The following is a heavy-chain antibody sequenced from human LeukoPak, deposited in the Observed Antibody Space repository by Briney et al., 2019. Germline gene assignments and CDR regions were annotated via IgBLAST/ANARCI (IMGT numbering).Heavy chain of an antibody. Sequence: PGGSLRLSCAASGFTFSSYGMHWVRQAPGKGLEWMAFIRYDGSNKYYADSVKGRFTISRDNSKNTLYLQMNSLRAEDTAVHYCAKDGSPEGFNFDYWGQGTLVTVSS. CDR3: AKDGSPEGFNFDY. CDR2: IRYDGSNK. J-gene: IGHJ4*02. CDR1: GFTFSSYG. V-gene: IGHV3-30*02.